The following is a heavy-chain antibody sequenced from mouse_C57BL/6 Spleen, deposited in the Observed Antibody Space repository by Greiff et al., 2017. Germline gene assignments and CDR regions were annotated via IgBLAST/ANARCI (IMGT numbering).Heavy chain of an antibody. CDR2: INPSNGGT. CDR1: GYTFTSYW. V-gene: IGHV1-53*01. J-gene: IGHJ4*01. CDR3: ARGVYSHYAMDY. Sequence: QVHVKQPGTELVKPGASVKLSCKASGYTFTSYWMHWVKQRPGQGLEWIGNINPSNGGTNYNEKFKSKATLTVDKSSSTAYMQLSSLTSEDSAVYYCARGVYSHYAMDYWGQGTSVTVSS. D-gene: IGHD1-3*01.